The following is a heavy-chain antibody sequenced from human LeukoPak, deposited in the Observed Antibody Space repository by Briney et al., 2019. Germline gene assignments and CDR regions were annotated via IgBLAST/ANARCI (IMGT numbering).Heavy chain of an antibody. J-gene: IGHJ4*02. D-gene: IGHD1-1*01. CDR3: ARESQLERFDY. Sequence: GGSLRLSCAASGFTVSSNYMSWVRQAPGKGLEWVSVICSGGSTYYADSVKGRFTISRDNSKNTLYLQMNSLRAEDTAVYYCARESQLERFDYWGQGTLVTVSS. CDR2: ICSGGST. CDR1: GFTVSSNY. V-gene: IGHV3-66*01.